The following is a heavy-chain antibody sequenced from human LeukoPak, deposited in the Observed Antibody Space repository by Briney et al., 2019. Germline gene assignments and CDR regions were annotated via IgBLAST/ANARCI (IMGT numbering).Heavy chain of an antibody. CDR2: IRSDGSST. CDR3: ARNSPGYCSGGSCSSYWYFDL. V-gene: IGHV3-74*01. D-gene: IGHD2-15*01. CDR1: GFTLSNYW. J-gene: IGHJ2*01. Sequence: GGPLRLSCAAWGFTLSNYWKQCLPDAPGKALVGVARIRSDGSSTSFAHSVKGRFTISRDNAKNTLYLQMNSLTAEDTAVYYCARNSPGYCSGGSCSSYWYFDLWGRGTLVTVSS.